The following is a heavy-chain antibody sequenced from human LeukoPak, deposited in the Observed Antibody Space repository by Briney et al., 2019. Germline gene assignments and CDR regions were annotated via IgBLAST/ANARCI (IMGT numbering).Heavy chain of an antibody. Sequence: LGGSLRLPRAASGFTFSHHGMHRGGQDPGKGLEWVAVIWYDGTNEYYLDSEKARFAISIDNSENTLYLQMNSLRAEDTAVDYCARGCEGYSSYYYYVMDVWGQGTTVTVSS. D-gene: IGHD1-1*01. CDR2: IWYDGTNE. J-gene: IGHJ6*02. CDR3: ARGCEGYSSYYYYVMDV. V-gene: IGHV3-33*01. CDR1: GFTFSHHG.